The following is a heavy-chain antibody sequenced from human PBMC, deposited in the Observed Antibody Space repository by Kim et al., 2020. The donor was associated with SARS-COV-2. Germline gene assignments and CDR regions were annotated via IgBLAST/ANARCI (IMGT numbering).Heavy chain of an antibody. V-gene: IGHV4-34*01. CDR3: ARVSYYDSSGSDY. J-gene: IGHJ4*02. D-gene: IGHD3-22*01. Sequence: YNPSLKGRVTISVDTSKTQFSLKLSSVTAADTAVYYCARVSYYDSSGSDYWGQGTLVTVSS.